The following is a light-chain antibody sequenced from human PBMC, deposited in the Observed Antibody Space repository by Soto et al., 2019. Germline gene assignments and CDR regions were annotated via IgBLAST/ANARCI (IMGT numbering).Light chain of an antibody. CDR1: SSNIGAGYD. CDR2: GNS. CDR3: QSYDSRLSGYL. V-gene: IGLV1-40*01. Sequence: QSLLTQPPSVSGAPGQRVTISCTGSSSNIGAGYDVHWYQQLPGTAPKLLIYGNSNRPSGVPDRFSGSKSGTSASLAITGLQAEDEADYYCQSYDSRLSGYLFGNGTKVTV. J-gene: IGLJ1*01.